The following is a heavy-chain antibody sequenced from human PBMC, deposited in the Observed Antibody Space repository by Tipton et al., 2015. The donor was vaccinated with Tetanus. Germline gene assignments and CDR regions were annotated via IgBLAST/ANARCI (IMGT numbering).Heavy chain of an antibody. CDR1: GGGVSKFA. CDR3: GRASGYHYGSGSYYSGEDY. CDR2: FLPALSTT. Sequence: QLVQSGAEVKKPGSSVKVSCKASGGGVSKFALSRLPQAPGQGVELVGAFLPALSTTTYEQKFRGRMTITADGTTSTAYMEVRSQTYDDTAVDYCGRASGYHYGSGSYYSGEDYWGQGTLVTVSS. J-gene: IGHJ4*02. V-gene: IGHV1-69*01. D-gene: IGHD3-10*01.